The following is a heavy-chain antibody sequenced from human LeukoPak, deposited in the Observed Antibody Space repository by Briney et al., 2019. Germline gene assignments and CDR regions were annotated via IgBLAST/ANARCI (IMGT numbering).Heavy chain of an antibody. Sequence: SETLSFTCTVSGGSISGYHWTWIRQLPGKGLEWIGYIYNSGITNYNPSLKSRVTVSVDTSKNQFSLRLTSVTAADTAVYYCARSVPSLDYLFDSWGHGTLVTVSS. CDR3: ARSVPSLDYLFDS. CDR2: IYNSGIT. CDR1: GGSISGYH. D-gene: IGHD4-11*01. V-gene: IGHV4-59*08. J-gene: IGHJ5*01.